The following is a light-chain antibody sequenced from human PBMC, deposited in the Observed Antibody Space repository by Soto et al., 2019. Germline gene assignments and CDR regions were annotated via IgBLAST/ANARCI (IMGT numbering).Light chain of an antibody. V-gene: IGLV1-47*01. CDR3: IAWDDSQNDGK. CDR1: SSNIGGNY. Sequence: QAVLTQPPSASGTPGQRVTISCSGSSSNIGGNYVYWYQQLPGRAPKLLIYRNNQRPSGVPDRFSGSKSGTSASLPISGLRSEDEAEYYCIAWDDSQNDGKFGGGTKLTV. J-gene: IGLJ2*01. CDR2: RNN.